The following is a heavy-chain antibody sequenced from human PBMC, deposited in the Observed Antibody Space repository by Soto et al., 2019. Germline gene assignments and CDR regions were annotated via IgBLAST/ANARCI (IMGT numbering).Heavy chain of an antibody. J-gene: IGHJ4*02. CDR3: AKDLPIAARPVFDY. CDR1: GFTFSAYA. Sequence: GGSLRLSCAASGFTFSAYAMTWVRQTPGKGLEWVSTITDSGGSTYYADSVKGRFTISRDNSKNTLYLQMNSLRVEDTAVFYCAKDLPIAARPVFDYWGQGTLVTVSS. D-gene: IGHD6-6*01. CDR2: ITDSGGST. V-gene: IGHV3-23*01.